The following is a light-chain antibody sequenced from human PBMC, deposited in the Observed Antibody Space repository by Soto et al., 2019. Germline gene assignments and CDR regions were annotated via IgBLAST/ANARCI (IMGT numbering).Light chain of an antibody. V-gene: IGKV3-20*01. J-gene: IGKJ2*01. CDR1: QTVTSDF. CDR3: QHSGGSPYT. Sequence: EIVLTQSPGTLSLSPGERATLSCRASQTVTSDFLAWYRQRPGQAPRLLIYGASFRATGIPDRFSGSGSGTDFTLTITRLEPEDFAVYYCQHSGGSPYTFGQGTKVEIK. CDR2: GAS.